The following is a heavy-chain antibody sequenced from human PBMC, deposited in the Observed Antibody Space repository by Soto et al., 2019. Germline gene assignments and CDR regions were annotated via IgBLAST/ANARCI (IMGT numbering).Heavy chain of an antibody. V-gene: IGHV1-18*01. D-gene: IGHD5-12*01. CDR3: AREGVAPYYYYGMDV. CDR2: SSTYNGDT. Sequence: QVQLVQSGAEVKKPGASVKVSCKASGYTFTRSGISWVRQAPGQGLEWMGGSSTYNGDTKYAQTFHGRVTMTTDTATSTVYMELRSLRSDDTAVYYCAREGVAPYYYYGMDVWGQGTPVTVSS. CDR1: GYTFTRSG. J-gene: IGHJ6*02.